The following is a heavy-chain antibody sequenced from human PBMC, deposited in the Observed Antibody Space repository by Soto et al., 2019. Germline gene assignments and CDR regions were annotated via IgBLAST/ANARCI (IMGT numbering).Heavy chain of an antibody. CDR2: IIPIFGTA. Sequence: QVQLVQSGAEVKKPGSSVKVSCKASGDTFSSYAISWVRQAPGQGLEWMGGIIPIFGTANYAQKFQGRVTITADESTSTAYMELSSLRSEDTAVYYCASYGDYPSDWYFDLWGRGTLVTVSS. J-gene: IGHJ2*01. V-gene: IGHV1-69*12. CDR3: ASYGDYPSDWYFDL. CDR1: GDTFSSYA. D-gene: IGHD4-17*01.